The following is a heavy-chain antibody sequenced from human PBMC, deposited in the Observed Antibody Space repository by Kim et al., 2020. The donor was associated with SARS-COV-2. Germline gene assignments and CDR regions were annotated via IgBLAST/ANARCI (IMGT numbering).Heavy chain of an antibody. CDR2: ISYDGSNK. D-gene: IGHD5-12*01. CDR1: GFTFSSYG. CDR3: AIGRWLQLHEAFDY. J-gene: IGHJ4*02. V-gene: IGHV3-30*03. Sequence: GGSLRLSCAASGFTFSSYGMHWVRQAPGKGLEWVAVISYDGSNKYYADSVKGRFTISRDNSKNTLYLQMNSLRAEDTAVYYCAIGRWLQLHEAFDYWGQGTLVTVSS.